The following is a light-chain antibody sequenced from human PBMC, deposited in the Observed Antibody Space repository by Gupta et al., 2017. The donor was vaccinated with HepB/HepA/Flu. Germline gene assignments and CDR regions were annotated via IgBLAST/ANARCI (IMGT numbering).Light chain of an antibody. CDR1: QDIKYY. CDR3: QQDGNLPLT. V-gene: IGKV1-33*01. Sequence: DIQMTQSPSSLSASVGDRVTITCQASQDIKYYLNWYQQKPGKAPKLLIYDASNLETGVPSRFSGSGSGTDFTFTISSLQPEDIATYYCQQDGNLPLTFGGGTKVEIK. CDR2: DAS. J-gene: IGKJ4*01.